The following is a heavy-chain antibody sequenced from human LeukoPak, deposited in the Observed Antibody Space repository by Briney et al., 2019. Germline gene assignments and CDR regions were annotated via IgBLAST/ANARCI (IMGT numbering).Heavy chain of an antibody. J-gene: IGHJ4*02. Sequence: PSETLSLTGAVYGGSFSGYYWSWIRQPPGKGLEWIGEINHSGSTNYNPSLKSRVTISVDTSKNQFSLKLSSVTAADTAVYYCARYYSSTPPYYFDYWGQGTLVTVSS. CDR2: INHSGST. D-gene: IGHD6-19*01. CDR3: ARYYSSTPPYYFDY. V-gene: IGHV4-34*01. CDR1: GGSFSGYY.